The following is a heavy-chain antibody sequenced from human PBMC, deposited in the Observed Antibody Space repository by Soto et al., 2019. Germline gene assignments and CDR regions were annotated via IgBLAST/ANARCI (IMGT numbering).Heavy chain of an antibody. J-gene: IGHJ6*02. CDR2: IYPSDSDT. D-gene: IGHD5-18*01. Sequence: GESLKISCKGSGYSFANYWIAWVRQMPGKGLEWMGIIYPSDSDTRYSPSFQGQVTISADKSISTAFLQWSSLKASDTAIYYCARQNSYRYYYCGMDVWGQGTLVTVSS. CDR3: ARQNSYRYYYCGMDV. V-gene: IGHV5-51*01. CDR1: GYSFANYW.